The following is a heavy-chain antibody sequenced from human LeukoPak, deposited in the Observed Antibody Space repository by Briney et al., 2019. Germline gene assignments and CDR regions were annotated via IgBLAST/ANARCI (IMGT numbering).Heavy chain of an antibody. D-gene: IGHD6-19*01. Sequence: ASVKVSCKASGYTFTSYGINWVRQAPGQGLEWMGWISAYNGNTNYAQKLQGRVTMTTDTSTSTAYMELRSLRSDDTAVYYCAAHSSGWYPPDYWGQGTLVTVSS. J-gene: IGHJ4*02. V-gene: IGHV1-18*01. CDR3: AAHSSGWYPPDY. CDR2: ISAYNGNT. CDR1: GYTFTSYG.